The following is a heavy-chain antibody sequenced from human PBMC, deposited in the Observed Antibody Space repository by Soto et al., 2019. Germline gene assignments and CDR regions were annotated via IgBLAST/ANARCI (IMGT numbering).Heavy chain of an antibody. CDR1: GFTFSSYA. CDR2: ISGSGGST. V-gene: IGHV3-23*01. D-gene: IGHD3-3*01. CDR3: AKGGYDCWSRYRNFVI. J-gene: IGHJ6*01. Sequence: GGSLRLSCAASGFTFSSYAMSWFRQAPGKGLEWVSAISGSGGSTYSADSVKGRFTISRDNSKNTLYLQMNSLRAEDTAVYYCAKGGYDCWSRYRNFVIWGPGTRVNVAS.